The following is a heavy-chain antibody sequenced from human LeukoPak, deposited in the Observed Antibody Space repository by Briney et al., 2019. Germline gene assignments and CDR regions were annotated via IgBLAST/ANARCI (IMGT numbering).Heavy chain of an antibody. CDR1: GYTFTSYD. D-gene: IGHD3-22*01. CDR2: MNPNSGNT. J-gene: IGHJ4*02. CDR3: ARTGYNYDSSGDSLIDE. V-gene: IGHV1-8*01. Sequence: ASVKVSCKASGYTFTSYDINWVRQATGQGLEWMGWMNPNSGNTGYAQKFQGRVTMTRNTSVSTAYMELSSLRSEDTAVYYCARTGYNYDSSGDSLIDEGGQGTLVTVYS.